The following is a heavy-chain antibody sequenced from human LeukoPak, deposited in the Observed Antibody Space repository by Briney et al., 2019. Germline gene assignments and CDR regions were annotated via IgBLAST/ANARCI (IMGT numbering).Heavy chain of an antibody. CDR2: IIPIFGTA. CDR1: GGTFSSYA. V-gene: IGHV1-69*01. J-gene: IGHJ4*02. CDR3: ARVGYYDSSGYYFPGTYDY. D-gene: IGHD3-22*01. Sequence: SVKVSCKASGGTFSSYAISWMRQAPGQGLEWMGGIIPIFGTANYAQKFQGRVTITADESTSTAYMELSSLRSEDTAVYYCARVGYYDSSGYYFPGTYDYWGQGTLVTVSS.